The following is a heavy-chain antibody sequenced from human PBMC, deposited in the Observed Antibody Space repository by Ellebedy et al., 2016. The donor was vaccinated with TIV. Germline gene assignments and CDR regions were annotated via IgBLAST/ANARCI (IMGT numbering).Heavy chain of an antibody. J-gene: IGHJ3*02. CDR2: INQDGSDQ. V-gene: IGHV3-7*01. CDR3: ATDGSYGDYRSPTHAFVM. Sequence: GGSLRLSCGASGFSFRNYWMTWVRQAPGKGLEWVANINQDGSDQYYEDSVKGRFTIARDNAKNSLYLQMSSLRVEDTDVYYCATDGSYGDYRSPTHAFVMWGQGTMVAVSS. CDR1: GFSFRNYW. D-gene: IGHD4-17*01.